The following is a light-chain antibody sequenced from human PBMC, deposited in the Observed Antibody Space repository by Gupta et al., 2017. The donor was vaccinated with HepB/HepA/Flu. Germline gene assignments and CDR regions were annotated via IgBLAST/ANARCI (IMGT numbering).Light chain of an antibody. V-gene: IGLV3-21*03. Sequence: SSVLTQPPSVSVAPGKTARITFGGNNIGRKGVHWYQQRPGQAPVLVIYDDNDRPSGIPERFSGSNSGNTATLTISRVEGGDEGDYHCQVGDTTSEHMVFGGGTKLTVL. CDR2: DDN. J-gene: IGLJ2*01. CDR1: NIGRKG. CDR3: QVGDTTSEHMV.